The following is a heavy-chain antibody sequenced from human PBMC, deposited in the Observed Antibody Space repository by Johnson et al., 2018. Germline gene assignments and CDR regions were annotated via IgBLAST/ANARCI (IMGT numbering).Heavy chain of an antibody. CDR3: ARSQSAYYGDYVGAEYFQH. CDR1: GFTFSSYS. D-gene: IGHD4-17*01. J-gene: IGHJ1*01. CDR2: ISSSSSYI. V-gene: IGHV3-21*01. Sequence: VQLVESGGGLVKPGGSLRLSCAASGFTFSSYSMNWVRQAPGKGLEWVSSISSSSSYIYYADSVKGRFTISRDNAKNSLHLQMNSLRAEDTAVYYCARSQSAYYGDYVGAEYFQHWGQGTLVTVSS.